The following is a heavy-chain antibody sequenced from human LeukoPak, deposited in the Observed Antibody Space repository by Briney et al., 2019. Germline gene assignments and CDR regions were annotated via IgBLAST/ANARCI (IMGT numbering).Heavy chain of an antibody. Sequence: GGSLRLSCAASGFTFSSYSMNWVRQAPGKGLEWVSSISSSSYIYYANSVKGRFTISRDNAKNSLYLQMNSLRAEDTAVYYCAGGITIFGVVTSGYWGQGTLVTVSS. CDR3: AGGITIFGVVTSGY. D-gene: IGHD3-3*01. V-gene: IGHV3-21*01. CDR1: GFTFSSYS. CDR2: ISSSSYI. J-gene: IGHJ4*02.